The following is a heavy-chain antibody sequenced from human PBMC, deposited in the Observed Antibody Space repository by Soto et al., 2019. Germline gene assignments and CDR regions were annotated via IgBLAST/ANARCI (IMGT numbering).Heavy chain of an antibody. D-gene: IGHD4-17*01. V-gene: IGHV3-11*01. J-gene: IGHJ2*01. CDR3: ARGASVSDYGDSKPFWYFDL. CDR2: ISYSGTTI. CDR1: GFTFSDYY. Sequence: QVQLVESGGGLVKPGGSLRLSCAASGFTFSDYYMSWIRQAPGKGLEWVSYISYSGTTIYYADSVKGRFTISRDNAKNSLYLQMNSLRAEDTAVYYCARGASVSDYGDSKPFWYFDLWGRGTLVTVSS.